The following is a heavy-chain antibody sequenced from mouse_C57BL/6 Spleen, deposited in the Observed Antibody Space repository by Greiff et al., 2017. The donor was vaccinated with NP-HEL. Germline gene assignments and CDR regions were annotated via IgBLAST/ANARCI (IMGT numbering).Heavy chain of an antibody. CDR2: IDPETGGT. CDR1: GYTFTDYE. CDR3: TRWTVVENMDY. D-gene: IGHD1-1*01. J-gene: IGHJ4*01. V-gene: IGHV1-15*01. Sequence: QVQLKQSGAELVRPGASVTLSCKASGYTFTDYEMHWVKQTPVHGLEWIGAIDPETGGTASNPKFKGKAILTADKSSSTAYMALRRLTSEDSAVYYGTRWTVVENMDYWGQGTSVTVSS.